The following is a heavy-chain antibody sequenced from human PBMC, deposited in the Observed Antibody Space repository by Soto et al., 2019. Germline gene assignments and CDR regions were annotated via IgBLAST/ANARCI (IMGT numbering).Heavy chain of an antibody. CDR2: ISSNSAYI. Sequence: GGSLRLSCAASGLTFRSFTMSWVRRAPGKGLEWVSTISSNSAYIYYTDALRGRFTISRDNAKNSLHLQMNSLRAEDTAVYYCTRDASRDSSARGWFDPWGPGTLVTVSS. CDR3: TRDASRDSSARGWFDP. D-gene: IGHD6-13*01. CDR1: GLTFRSFT. J-gene: IGHJ5*02. V-gene: IGHV3-21*01.